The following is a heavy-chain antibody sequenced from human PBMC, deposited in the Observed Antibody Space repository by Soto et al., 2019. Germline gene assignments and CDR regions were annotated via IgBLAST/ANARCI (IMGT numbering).Heavy chain of an antibody. J-gene: IGHJ6*02. CDR2: INPNSGGT. D-gene: IGHD3-3*01. CDR3: AREKGITIFGVVPSMDV. CDR1: GYTFTGYY. V-gene: IGHV1-2*02. Sequence: GASVKVSCKASGYTFTGYYMHWVRQAPGQGLEWMGWINPNSGGTNYAQKFQGRVTMTRDTSISTAYMELSRLRSDDTAVYYCAREKGITIFGVVPSMDVWGQGTTVT.